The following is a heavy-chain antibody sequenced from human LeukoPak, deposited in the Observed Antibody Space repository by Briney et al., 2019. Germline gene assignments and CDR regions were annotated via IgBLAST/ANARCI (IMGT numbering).Heavy chain of an antibody. V-gene: IGHV1-69*13. D-gene: IGHD3-10*01. CDR2: IIPIFGTA. CDR3: AIHYYGSGSPLYYMDV. CDR1: GYTFTSYG. Sequence: ASVKVSCKASGYTFTSYGISWVRQAPGQGLEWMGGIIPIFGTANYAQKFQGRVTITADESTSTAYMELSSLRSEDTAVYYCAIHYYGSGSPLYYMDVWGKGTTVTISS. J-gene: IGHJ6*03.